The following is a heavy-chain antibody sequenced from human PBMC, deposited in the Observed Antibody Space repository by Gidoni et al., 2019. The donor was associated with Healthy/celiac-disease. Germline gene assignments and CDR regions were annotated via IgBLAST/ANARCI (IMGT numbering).Heavy chain of an antibody. CDR1: GYTFTSYG. J-gene: IGHJ6*02. CDR2: ISAYNGNT. D-gene: IGHD3-16*02. Sequence: QVQLVQSGAEVKKPGASVKVSCKASGYTFTSYGISWVRQAPGQGLEWMGWISAYNGNTNYAQKLQGRVTMTTDTSTSTAYMELRSLRSDDTAVYYCARALETPTLRLGELSHYYGMDVWGQGTTVTVSS. CDR3: ARALETPTLRLGELSHYYGMDV. V-gene: IGHV1-18*01.